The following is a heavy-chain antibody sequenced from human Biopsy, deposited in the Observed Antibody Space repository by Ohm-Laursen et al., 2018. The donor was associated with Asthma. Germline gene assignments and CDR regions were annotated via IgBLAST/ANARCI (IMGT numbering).Heavy chain of an antibody. CDR1: GFTFSSYG. CDR2: ISYDGSNK. V-gene: IGHV3-30*18. J-gene: IGHJ6*02. CDR3: ANYEVVTAILPMDV. D-gene: IGHD2-21*02. Sequence: SLRLSCAAPGFTFSSYGMHWVRQAPGKGLEWVAVISYDGSNKYYADSVKGRFTISRDNSKNTLYLQMNSLRAEDTAVYYCANYEVVTAILPMDVWGQGTTVTVSS.